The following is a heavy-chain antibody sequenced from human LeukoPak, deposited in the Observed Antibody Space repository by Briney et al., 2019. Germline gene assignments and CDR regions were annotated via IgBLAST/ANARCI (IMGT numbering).Heavy chain of an antibody. V-gene: IGHV3-21*01. D-gene: IGHD3-16*02. CDR3: ARVSEDYDYVWGSYRWYYYGMDV. Sequence: GGSLRLSCAASGFTFSSYSMNWVRQAPGKGLEWVSSISSSSSYIYYADSVKGRFTISRDNAKNSLYLQMNSLRAEDTAVYYCARVSEDYDYVWGSYRWYYYGMDVWGKGTTVTVSS. CDR2: ISSSSSYI. J-gene: IGHJ6*04. CDR1: GFTFSSYS.